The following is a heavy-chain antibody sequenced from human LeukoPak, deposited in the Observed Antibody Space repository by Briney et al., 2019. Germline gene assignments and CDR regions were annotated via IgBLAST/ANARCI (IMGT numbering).Heavy chain of an antibody. CDR2: ISSNGGNT. CDR3: IKDAGYSAYDSLDS. V-gene: IGHV3-64D*06. J-gene: IGHJ4*02. D-gene: IGHD5-12*01. Sequence: PGGSLRLSCSASGFTFRRYAMHWVRQAPGKGLEYISGISSNGGNTDHAGSVKGRFTISRDNSKSTLYLQMSSLRPEDTAVYYCIKDAGYSAYDSLDSWGQGTLVTVSS. CDR1: GFTFRRYA.